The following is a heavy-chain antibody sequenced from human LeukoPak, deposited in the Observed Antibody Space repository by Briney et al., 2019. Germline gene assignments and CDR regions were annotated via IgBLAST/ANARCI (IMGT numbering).Heavy chain of an antibody. CDR2: INHSGST. CDR1: GGSFSGYY. CDR3: ARGSDFWSRHLDY. D-gene: IGHD3-3*01. J-gene: IGHJ4*02. V-gene: IGHV4-34*01. Sequence: SETLSLTCAVYGGSFSGYYWSWIRQPPGKGLEWIGEINHSGSTNYNPSLKSRVTISVDTSKNQSSLKLSSVTAADTAVYYCARGSDFWSRHLDYWGQGTLVTVSS.